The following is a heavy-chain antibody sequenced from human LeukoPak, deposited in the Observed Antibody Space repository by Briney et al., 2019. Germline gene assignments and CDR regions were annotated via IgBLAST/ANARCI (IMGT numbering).Heavy chain of an antibody. Sequence: PGRSLRLSCAASGFTFSSYGMHWVRQAPGKGLGWVAVIWYDGSNKYYADSVKGRFTISRDNSKNTLYLQMNSLRAEDTAVYYCAREGGHDYGDYVLDYWGQGTLVTVSS. CDR3: AREGGHDYGDYVLDY. V-gene: IGHV3-33*01. D-gene: IGHD4-17*01. CDR1: GFTFSSYG. CDR2: IWYDGSNK. J-gene: IGHJ4*02.